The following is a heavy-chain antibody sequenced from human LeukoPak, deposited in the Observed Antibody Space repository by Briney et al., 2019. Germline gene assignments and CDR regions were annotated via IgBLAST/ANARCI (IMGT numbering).Heavy chain of an antibody. D-gene: IGHD2-2*01. V-gene: IGHV4-30-4*01. CDR1: GGSISSGDYY. Sequence: PSETLSLTCTVSGGSISSGDYYWSWIRQPPGKGLEWIGYIYCSGSTYYNPSLKSRVTISVDTSKNQFSLKLSSVTAADTAVYYCASRIVVVPAAFDYWGQGTLVTVSS. CDR3: ASRIVVVPAAFDY. CDR2: IYCSGST. J-gene: IGHJ4*02.